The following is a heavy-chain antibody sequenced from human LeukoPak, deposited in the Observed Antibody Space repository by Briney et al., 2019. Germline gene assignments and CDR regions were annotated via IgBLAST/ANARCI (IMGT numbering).Heavy chain of an antibody. CDR3: AKDLSIAVAGPYYYYYGMDV. D-gene: IGHD6-19*01. V-gene: IGHV4-39*07. CDR1: GGSISSSSYY. CDR2: IYYSGDT. J-gene: IGHJ6*02. Sequence: SETLSLTCTVSGGSISSSSYYWGWIRQPPGKGLEWIGSIYYSGDTYYNPSLKSRVTISVDTSKNQFSLKLSSVTAADTAVYYCAKDLSIAVAGPYYYYYGMDVWGQGTTVTVSS.